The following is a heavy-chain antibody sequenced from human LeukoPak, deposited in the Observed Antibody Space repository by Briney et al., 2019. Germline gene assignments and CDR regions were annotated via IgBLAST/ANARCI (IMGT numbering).Heavy chain of an antibody. CDR2: IYHSGST. CDR1: GGSISSGGYS. J-gene: IGHJ5*02. Sequence: SETLSPTCAVSGGSISSGGYSWSWIRQPPGKGLEWIGYIYHSGSTYYNPSLKSRVTISVDRSKNQFSLKLSSVTAADTAVYYCARGVTYDFWSGSSGWFDPWGQGTLVTVSS. D-gene: IGHD3-3*01. V-gene: IGHV4-30-2*01. CDR3: ARGVTYDFWSGSSGWFDP.